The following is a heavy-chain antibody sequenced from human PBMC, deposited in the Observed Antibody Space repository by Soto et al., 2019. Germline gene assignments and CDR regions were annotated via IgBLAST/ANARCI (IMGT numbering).Heavy chain of an antibody. CDR3: VKGEYYYDSGAYYPFDH. V-gene: IGHV3-64D*06. D-gene: IGHD3-22*01. CDR1: GFTFSIYA. Sequence: HPGGSLRLSCSASGFTFSIYAMHWVRQAPGKGLEYVSSISINGDNTHYADSVKGRFTISRDNSKNTQYLQMSNLRAEDTAVYYCVKGEYYYDSGAYYPFDHWGQGT. CDR2: ISINGDNT. J-gene: IGHJ4*02.